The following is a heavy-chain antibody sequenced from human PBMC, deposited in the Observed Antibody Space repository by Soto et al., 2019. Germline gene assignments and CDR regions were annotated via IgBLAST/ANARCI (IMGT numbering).Heavy chain of an antibody. V-gene: IGHV3-7*01. D-gene: IGHD3-9*01. Sequence: GGSLRLSCAASGFTFSSYWMTWVRQAPGKGLEWVASIKPDGSHKYYVGSVKGRFSISRDNAKDSLDLQLNSLRAEDTAVYFCGSRWTAYDVWGQGTLVTVSS. CDR1: GFTFSSYW. J-gene: IGHJ4*02. CDR2: IKPDGSHK. CDR3: GSRWTAYDV.